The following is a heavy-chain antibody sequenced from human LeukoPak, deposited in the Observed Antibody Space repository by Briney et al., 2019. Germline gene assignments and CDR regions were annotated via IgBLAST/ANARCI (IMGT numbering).Heavy chain of an antibody. CDR3: ATTYYDFWSGYLDAFDI. CDR1: GFTFSSYS. D-gene: IGHD3-3*01. Sequence: TGGSLRLSCAASGFTFSSYSMNWVRQAPGKGLEWVSYISSSSSTIYYADSVKGRFTISRDNSKNTLYLQMNSLRAEDTAVYYCATTYYDFWSGYLDAFDIWGQGTMVTVSS. V-gene: IGHV3-48*01. J-gene: IGHJ3*02. CDR2: ISSSSSTI.